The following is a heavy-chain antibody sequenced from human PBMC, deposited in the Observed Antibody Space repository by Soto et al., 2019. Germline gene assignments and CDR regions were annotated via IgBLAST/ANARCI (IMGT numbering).Heavy chain of an antibody. Sequence: QVQLVQSGAEVKKPGSSVKVSCKASGGTFSSYAISWVRQAPGQGLEWIGGSIPIFGTANYAQKFQGRVTITADEPTSTAYMELSSLRSEDTAVYYCARDCVPLGLNWCDPWGQGTLVAVSS. J-gene: IGHJ5*02. D-gene: IGHD3-16*01. V-gene: IGHV1-69*01. CDR1: GGTFSSYA. CDR3: ARDCVPLGLNWCDP. CDR2: SIPIFGTA.